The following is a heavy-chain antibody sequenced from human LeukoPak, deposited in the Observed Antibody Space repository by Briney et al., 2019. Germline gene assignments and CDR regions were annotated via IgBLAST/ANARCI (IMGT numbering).Heavy chain of an antibody. Sequence: SETLSLTCTVSGGSISSYYWSWIRQPPGKGLECIGYIYYSGSTNYNPSLKSRVTISVDTSKNQFSLKLSSVTAADTAVYYCARAGYSYGFEPSWLGSWGQGTLVTVSS. CDR3: ARAGYSYGFEPSWLGS. D-gene: IGHD5-18*01. CDR2: IYYSGST. J-gene: IGHJ4*02. CDR1: GGSISSYY. V-gene: IGHV4-59*01.